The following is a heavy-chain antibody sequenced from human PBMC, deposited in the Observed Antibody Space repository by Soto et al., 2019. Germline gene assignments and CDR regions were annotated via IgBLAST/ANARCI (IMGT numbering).Heavy chain of an antibody. D-gene: IGHD1-1*01. CDR1: GFTVSGNY. Sequence: EVQLVESGGGLIQPGGSLRLSCAASGFTVSGNYMSWVRQAPGKGLEWVSVIYSGGSTYYADSVKGRFTISRDNSKNTLYLQMNSLRAEDTAVYYCARGRYDPFYYYYYGMDVWGQGTTVTVSS. CDR3: ARGRYDPFYYYYYGMDV. CDR2: IYSGGST. J-gene: IGHJ6*02. V-gene: IGHV3-53*01.